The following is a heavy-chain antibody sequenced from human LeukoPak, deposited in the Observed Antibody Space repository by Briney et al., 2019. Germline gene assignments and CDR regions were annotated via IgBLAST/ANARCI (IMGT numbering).Heavy chain of an antibody. Sequence: PGGSLRLSCAPSGFTFSSYSMNWVRQAAGEGLEWVSSISSSSSYIYYADSVKGRFTISRDNAKNSLYLQMNSLRAEDTAVYYCARGGFYYGSGSYYPANWFDPWGQGTLVTVSS. CDR2: ISSSSSYI. J-gene: IGHJ5*02. V-gene: IGHV3-21*04. CDR1: GFTFSSYS. D-gene: IGHD3-10*01. CDR3: ARGGFYYGSGSYYPANWFDP.